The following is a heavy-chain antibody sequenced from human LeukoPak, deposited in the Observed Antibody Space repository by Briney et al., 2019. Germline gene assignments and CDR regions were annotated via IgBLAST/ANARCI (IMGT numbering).Heavy chain of an antibody. CDR3: AREEYYDSSAPTNFDY. Sequence: GASVKVSCEASGYTFTNYTLNWVRQAPGQGLEWMGWINTNTGNLTYAQGFTGRFVFSLDTSVTTAYLQISSLKAEDTAVYYCAREEYYDSSAPTNFDYWGQGTLVTVSS. J-gene: IGHJ4*02. CDR1: GYTFTNYT. V-gene: IGHV7-4-1*02. D-gene: IGHD3-22*01. CDR2: INTNTGNL.